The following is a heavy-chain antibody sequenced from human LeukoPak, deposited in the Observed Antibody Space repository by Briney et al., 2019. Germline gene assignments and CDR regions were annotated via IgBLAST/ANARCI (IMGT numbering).Heavy chain of an antibody. V-gene: IGHV4-59*08. CDR1: GGSISSYY. D-gene: IGHD3-10*01. J-gene: IGHJ4*02. CDR3: ATLPEYGEDY. CDR2: IYYSGST. Sequence: SETLSLTCTASGGSISSYYWSWIRQPPGKGLEWIGYIYYSGSTNYNPSLKSRVIISVDTSKNQFSLKLSSVTAPDTAVYYCATLPEYGEDYWGQGTLVTVSS.